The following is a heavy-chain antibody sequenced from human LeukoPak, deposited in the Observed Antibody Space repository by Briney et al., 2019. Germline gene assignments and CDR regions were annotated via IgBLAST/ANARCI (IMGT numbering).Heavy chain of an antibody. CDR1: GFTFGSYW. D-gene: IGHD3-9*01. CDR3: TRDFDAATGS. V-gene: IGHV3-74*01. Sequence: GGSLRLSCAASGFTFGSYWMHWVRQAPGKGLVWVSRINGDGSRTNCADSVKGRFTISRDNAENTLYLQMNSLRVEDTAVYYCTRDFDAATGSWGQGTLVTVSS. J-gene: IGHJ5*02. CDR2: INGDGSRT.